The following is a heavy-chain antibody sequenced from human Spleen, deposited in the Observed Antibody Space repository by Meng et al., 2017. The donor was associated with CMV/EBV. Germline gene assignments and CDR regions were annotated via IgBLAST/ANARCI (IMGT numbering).Heavy chain of an antibody. CDR3: ARDPGYYGSGNYYPGPSYYFEY. D-gene: IGHD3-10*01. CDR1: A. J-gene: IGHJ4*01. CDR2: FSYDGSNK. V-gene: IGHV3-30*04. Sequence: AMHWIRQAPGKGLDWVAVFSYDGSNKYYADAVKGRFIISRDNSENTLYLQMNDLKPEDTAVYYCARDPGYYGSGNYYPGPSYYFEYWGPGTLVTVSS.